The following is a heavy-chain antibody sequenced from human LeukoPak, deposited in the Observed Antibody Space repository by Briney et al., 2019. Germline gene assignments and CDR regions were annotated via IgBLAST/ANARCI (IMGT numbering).Heavy chain of an antibody. CDR1: GYSISSGYY. V-gene: IGHV4-38-2*02. CDR3: ARDSPPFDIVVVPASDY. Sequence: SETLSLTCTVSGYSISSGYYWGWIRQPPGKGLEWIGSIYHSGSTYYNPSLKSRVTISVDTSKNQFSLKLSSVTAADTAVYYCARDSPPFDIVVVPASDYWGQGTLVTVSS. J-gene: IGHJ4*02. CDR2: IYHSGST. D-gene: IGHD2-2*01.